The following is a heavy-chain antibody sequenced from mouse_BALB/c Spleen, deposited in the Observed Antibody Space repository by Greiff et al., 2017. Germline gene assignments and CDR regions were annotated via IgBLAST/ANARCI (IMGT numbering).Heavy chain of an antibody. J-gene: IGHJ3*01. CDR1: GFDFSRYW. CDR3: ARREIYYYGSSYGWFAY. V-gene: IGHV4-1*02. D-gene: IGHD1-1*01. Sequence: EVKLVESGGGLVQPGGSLKLSCAASGFDFSRYWMSWVRQAPGKGLEWIGEINPDSSTINYTPSLKDKFIISRDNAKNTLYLQMSKVRSEDTALYYCARREIYYYGSSYGWFAYWGQGTLVTVSA. CDR2: INPDSSTI.